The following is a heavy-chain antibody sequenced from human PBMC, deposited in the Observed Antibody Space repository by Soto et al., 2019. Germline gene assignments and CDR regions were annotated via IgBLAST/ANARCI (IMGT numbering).Heavy chain of an antibody. CDR1: GFTFSSYW. J-gene: IGHJ4*02. CDR2: INSDGSST. CDR3: ARAPPSLFGY. D-gene: IGHD6-6*01. V-gene: IGHV3-74*01. Sequence: EVQLVESGGGLVQPGGSLRLSCAATGFTFSSYWMHWVRQAPGKGLVWVSRINSDGSSTSYADSVKGRFTISRDNAQNSLYLQMNSLRAEDPAVYYCARAPPSLFGYWGQGTLVTVSS.